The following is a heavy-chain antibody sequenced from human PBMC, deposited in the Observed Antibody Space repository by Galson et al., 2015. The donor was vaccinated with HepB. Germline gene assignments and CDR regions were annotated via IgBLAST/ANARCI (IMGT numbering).Heavy chain of an antibody. D-gene: IGHD1-26*01. CDR1: GFTFNTYG. V-gene: IGHV3-30*18. CDR2: IAYDGRSE. Sequence: SLRLSCAASGFTFNTYGMHWVRQAPGKGLEWVAVIAYDGRSEYYADPVKGRFTISRDNSKNTVYLQLNSLRAEDTAVCYCAKSEIGASYQGEAFDHWGQGTLVTVSS. CDR3: AKSEIGASYQGEAFDH. J-gene: IGHJ4*02.